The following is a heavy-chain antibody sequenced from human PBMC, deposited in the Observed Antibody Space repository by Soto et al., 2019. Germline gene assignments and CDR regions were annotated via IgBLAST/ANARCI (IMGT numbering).Heavy chain of an antibody. J-gene: IGHJ4*02. D-gene: IGHD3-10*01. Sequence: GGSLRLSCAASGFTFSSYAMSWVRQAPGKGLEWVSAISGSGGSTYYADSVKGRFTISRDNSKNTLYLQMNSLRAEDTAVYYCAKDLYYGSGSYYDDFDYWGQGTLVTVSS. CDR3: AKDLYYGSGSYYDDFDY. V-gene: IGHV3-23*01. CDR2: ISGSGGST. CDR1: GFTFSSYA.